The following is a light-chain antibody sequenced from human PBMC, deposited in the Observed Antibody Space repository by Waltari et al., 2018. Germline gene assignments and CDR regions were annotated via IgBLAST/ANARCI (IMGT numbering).Light chain of an antibody. V-gene: IGLV1-44*01. J-gene: IGLJ3*02. Sequence: QSLLTQPPSASGTPGPRVTISCTRINPNLYPNTVTWYRQLPGAAPNLLIQSYHQRPTGVPDRFSGSKSGTSASLAISGLQSDADGDYYCAAWDFRLNVWVFGGGTKLTVL. CDR2: SYH. CDR3: AAWDFRLNVWV. CDR1: NPNLYPNT.